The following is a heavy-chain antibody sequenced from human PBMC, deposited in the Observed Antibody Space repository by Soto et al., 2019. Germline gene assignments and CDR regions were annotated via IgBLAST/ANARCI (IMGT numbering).Heavy chain of an antibody. CDR2: IYRSGTT. D-gene: IGHD1-26*01. CDR1: NFSISSGYY. CDR3: ARTHSGSYYSVFNY. Sequence: PSETLSLTCVVSNFSISSGYYWGCIQQSPGKGLEWIASIYRSGTTSYNPSLKSRVTTSVDPSKNQFPLMLTAVTAADTAVYYCARTHSGSYYSVFNYWGRGSLVTVSS. V-gene: IGHV4-38-2*01. J-gene: IGHJ4*02.